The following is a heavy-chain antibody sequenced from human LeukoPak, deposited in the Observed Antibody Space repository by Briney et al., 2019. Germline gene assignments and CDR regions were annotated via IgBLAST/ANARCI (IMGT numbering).Heavy chain of an antibody. V-gene: IGHV4-59*06. Sequence: PSETLSLTCTVSGGSISSYYWSWIRQHPGKGLEWIGYIYYSGSTYYNPSLKSRVTISVDTSKNQFSLKLSSVTAADTAVYYCARERVRYYDSSGYYRTYYFDYWGQGTLVTVSS. CDR2: IYYSGST. CDR3: ARERVRYYDSSGYYRTYYFDY. CDR1: GGSISSYY. J-gene: IGHJ4*02. D-gene: IGHD3-22*01.